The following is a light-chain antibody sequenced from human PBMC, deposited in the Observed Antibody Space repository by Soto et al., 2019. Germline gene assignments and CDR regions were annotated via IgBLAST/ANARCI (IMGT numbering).Light chain of an antibody. J-gene: IGKJ3*01. Sequence: IVLTKCPANLPLSPGGRATVSCRASQSVSSYLAWYQQKPGQAPRLLIYDVSNRATGIPARFSGSVSGTDFTLTISSLEPEDFAVYYCQQRSNWPRFTFGPGTKVDIK. CDR1: QSVSSY. CDR3: QQRSNWPRFT. CDR2: DVS. V-gene: IGKV3-11*01.